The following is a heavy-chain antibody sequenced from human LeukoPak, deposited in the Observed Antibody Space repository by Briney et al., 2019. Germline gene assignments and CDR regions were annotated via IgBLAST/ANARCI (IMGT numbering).Heavy chain of an antibody. J-gene: IGHJ4*02. CDR1: AYSISSGYY. V-gene: IGHV4-38-2*02. D-gene: IGHD1-14*01. Sequence: SETLSLTCTVSAYSISSGYYWGWIRQPPGKGLEWIGSVYHSGKVYYNPSLKSRVTISVDTSKNQFSLKLTSVTAADTAVYYCARDRRHRSSGVGDLAYYFDYWGQGTLVTVSS. CDR3: ARDRRHRSSGVGDLAYYFDY. CDR2: VYHSGKV.